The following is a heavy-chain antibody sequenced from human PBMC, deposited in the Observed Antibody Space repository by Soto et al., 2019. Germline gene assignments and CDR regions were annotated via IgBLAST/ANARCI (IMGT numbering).Heavy chain of an antibody. CDR3: ARNRYGYDFWSGYYTGPYYYYGMDV. D-gene: IGHD3-3*01. CDR2: INHSGST. J-gene: IGHJ6*02. Sequence: PSETLSVTCAVYGGSFSGYYWSWIRQPPGKGLEWIGEINHSGSTNYNPSLKSRVTISVDTSKNQFSLKLSSVTAADTAVYYCARNRYGYDFWSGYYTGPYYYYGMDVWGPVTTVPVSS. CDR1: GGSFSGYY. V-gene: IGHV4-34*01.